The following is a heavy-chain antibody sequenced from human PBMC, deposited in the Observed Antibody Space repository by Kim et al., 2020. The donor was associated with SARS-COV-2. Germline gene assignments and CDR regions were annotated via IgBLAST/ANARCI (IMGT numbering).Heavy chain of an antibody. CDR1: GFTFSSYA. Sequence: GGSLRLSCAASGFTFSSYAMSWVRQAPGKGLEWVSGISGSGGSTYYPDSVKGRFTVSRDNSKNTLSLLLDSVRAEDTAVYYCAKDTRDGYNYVYYFDYWGQGTLVTVSS. CDR3: AKDTRDGYNYVYYFDY. V-gene: IGHV3-23*01. J-gene: IGHJ4*02. CDR2: ISGSGGST. D-gene: IGHD5-12*01.